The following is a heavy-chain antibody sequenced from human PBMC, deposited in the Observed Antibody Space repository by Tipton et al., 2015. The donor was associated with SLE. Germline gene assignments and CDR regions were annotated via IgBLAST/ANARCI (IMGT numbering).Heavy chain of an antibody. CDR3: ARVIGYSSSWQYFQH. Sequence: GSLRLSCAASGFTFSSYWMSWVRQAPGKGLEWVANIKQDGSEKYYVDSVKGRFTISRDNAKNSLYLQMNSLRAEDTAVYYCARVIGYSSSWQYFQHWGQGTLVTVSS. J-gene: IGHJ1*01. D-gene: IGHD6-13*01. CDR1: GFTFSSYW. CDR2: IKQDGSEK. V-gene: IGHV3-7*01.